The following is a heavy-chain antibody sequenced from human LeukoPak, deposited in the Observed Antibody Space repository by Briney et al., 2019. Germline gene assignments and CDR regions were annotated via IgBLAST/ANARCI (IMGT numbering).Heavy chain of an antibody. CDR2: IYYSGST. Sequence: SETLSLTCTVSGGSISSYYWSWIRQPPGKGLEWIGYIYYSGSTNYNPSLKSRVTISVDTSKNQFSLKLSSVTAADTAVYYCARRFGAQGWPYWGQGTLVTVSS. CDR1: GGSISSYY. D-gene: IGHD3-16*01. V-gene: IGHV4-59*12. CDR3: ARRFGAQGWPY. J-gene: IGHJ4*02.